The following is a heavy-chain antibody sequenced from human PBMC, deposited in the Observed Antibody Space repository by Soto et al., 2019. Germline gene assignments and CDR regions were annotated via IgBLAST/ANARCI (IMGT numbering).Heavy chain of an antibody. CDR2: IKRDESEK. V-gene: IGHV3-7*01. CDR1: GFSFRMYG. D-gene: IGHD3-16*01. Sequence: GGSLRLSCAASGFSFRMYGMNWVRQAPGKGLEWVASIKRDESEKKFADSVKGRFTISRDNAKNSLYLQMINLRVEDTALYYCARVADYVERSFYRPIDYWGQGTLVTVSS. J-gene: IGHJ4*02. CDR3: ARVADYVERSFYRPIDY.